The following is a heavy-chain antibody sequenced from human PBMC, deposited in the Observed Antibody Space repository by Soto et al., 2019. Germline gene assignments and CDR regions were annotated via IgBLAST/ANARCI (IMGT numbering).Heavy chain of an antibody. J-gene: IGHJ4*02. D-gene: IGHD3-9*01. V-gene: IGHV3-21*06. CDR1: GFTFSSYS. CDR3: ARDNWSDILTGYPDPFDY. Sequence: GGSPRLSCAASGFTFSSYSMNWVRQAPGKGLEWVSSISSSSSYIYYADSVKGRFTISRDNAKNSLYLQMNSLRAEDTAVYYCARDNWSDILTGYPDPFDYWGQGTLVTVSS. CDR2: ISSSSSYI.